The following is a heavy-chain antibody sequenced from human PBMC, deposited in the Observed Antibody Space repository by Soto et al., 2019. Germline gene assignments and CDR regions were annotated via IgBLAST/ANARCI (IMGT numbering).Heavy chain of an antibody. CDR3: ARGRDGDY. V-gene: IGHV1-18*01. J-gene: IGHJ4*02. CDR2: ISAHSGNT. CDR1: GYAFTTYG. D-gene: IGHD6-6*01. Sequence: QVHLVQSGAEVKKPGASVKVSCKGSGYAFTTYGITWVRQAPGQGLEWVGWISAHSGNTNYAQKLQGRVTVTRDTSTSTPYMELRSLRSDDTAVYYCARGRDGDYWGQGALVTVSS.